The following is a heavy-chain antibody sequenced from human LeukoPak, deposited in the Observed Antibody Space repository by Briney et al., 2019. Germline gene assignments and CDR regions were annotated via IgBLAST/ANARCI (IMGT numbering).Heavy chain of an antibody. D-gene: IGHD3-22*01. V-gene: IGHV3-7*03. CDR2: IKQDGSEK. CDR3: ARGEYYFDGGY. CDR1: GGSIISSTFY. J-gene: IGHJ4*02. Sequence: ETLSLTCTVSGGSIISSTFYWGWVRQAPGKGLEWVANIKQDGSEKNYVDSVKGRFSISRDNAKNSLYLQMNSLRGDDTAVYYCARGEYYFDGGYWGQGTLVTVSS.